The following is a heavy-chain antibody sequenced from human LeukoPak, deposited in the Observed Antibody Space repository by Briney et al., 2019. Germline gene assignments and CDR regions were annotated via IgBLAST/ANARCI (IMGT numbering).Heavy chain of an antibody. D-gene: IGHD6-13*01. V-gene: IGHV4-31*03. CDR2: IYYSGST. Sequence: PSQTLSLTCTVSGGSISSGGYYWSWIRQHPGKGLEWIGYIYYSGSTYYNPSLKSRVTISVDTSKNQFSLKLSSVTAADTAVYYCARGAATGPTLGLDYWGQGTLVTVSS. J-gene: IGHJ4*02. CDR1: GGSISSGGYY. CDR3: ARGAATGPTLGLDY.